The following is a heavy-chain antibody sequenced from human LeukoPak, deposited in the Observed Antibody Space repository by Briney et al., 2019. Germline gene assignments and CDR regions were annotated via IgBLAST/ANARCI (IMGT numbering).Heavy chain of an antibody. Sequence: PGGSLRLSCAASGFTFDSYAMHWVRQAPGKGLEWVAVISYDGSNKYYADSVKGRFTISRDNSKNTLYLQMNSLRAEDTAVYYCAKGIPIRPLEPDYYYYGMDVWGQGTTVTVSS. CDR2: ISYDGSNK. D-gene: IGHD5-24*01. CDR3: AKGIPIRPLEPDYYYYGMDV. V-gene: IGHV3-30*04. J-gene: IGHJ6*02. CDR1: GFTFDSYA.